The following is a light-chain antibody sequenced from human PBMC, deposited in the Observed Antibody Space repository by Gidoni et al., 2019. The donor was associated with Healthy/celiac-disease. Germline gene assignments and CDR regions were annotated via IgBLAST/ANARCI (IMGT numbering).Light chain of an antibody. CDR2: GAS. Sequence: EIVMTQSPATLSVSPGERATLSCRASPSVSSNLAWYQQKPGQAPRLVIYGASTRATGIPARFSGSGSGTEFTLTISSLQSEDFAVYYCQQYNNWPPEGTFGQGTKVEIK. CDR1: PSVSSN. CDR3: QQYNNWPPEGT. J-gene: IGKJ1*01. V-gene: IGKV3-15*01.